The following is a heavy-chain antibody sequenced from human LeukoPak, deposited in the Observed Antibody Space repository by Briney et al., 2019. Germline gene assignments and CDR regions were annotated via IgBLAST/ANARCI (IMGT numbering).Heavy chain of an antibody. CDR3: ALGSVVPAASSGY. Sequence: GGSLRLSCAASGFTFSSYSMNWVRQAPGKGLEWVSSISSSSSYIYYADSVKGRFTISRDNAKHSLYLQMNSLRAEDTAVYYCALGSVVPAASSGYWGQGTLVTVSS. D-gene: IGHD2-2*01. CDR1: GFTFSSYS. J-gene: IGHJ4*02. CDR2: ISSSSSYI. V-gene: IGHV3-21*01.